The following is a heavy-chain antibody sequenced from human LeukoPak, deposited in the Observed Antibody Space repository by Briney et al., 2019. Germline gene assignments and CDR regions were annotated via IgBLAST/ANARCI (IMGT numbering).Heavy chain of an antibody. CDR1: GFTFDDYA. Sequence: GGSLRLSCAASGFTFDDYAMHWVRQAPGKGLEWVSGISWNSGSIGYADSVKGRFTISRENAKHSLYLQMNSLRAEDTALYYCAKDICSRWGSGWYVNYFDYWGQGTLVTVSS. CDR2: ISWNSGSI. CDR3: AKDICSRWGSGWYVNYFDY. J-gene: IGHJ4*02. D-gene: IGHD6-19*01. V-gene: IGHV3-9*01.